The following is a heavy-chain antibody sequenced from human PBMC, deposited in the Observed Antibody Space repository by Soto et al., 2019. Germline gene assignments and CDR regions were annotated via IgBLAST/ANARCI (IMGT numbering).Heavy chain of an antibody. D-gene: IGHD4-17*01. Sequence: QLQLQESGPGLVKPSETLSLTCTVSGGSISSSSNHWGWIRQPPGKGLEWIGNIYYSENTYYNPSLKSRVTIPVDTSKNQFSLSLTSGTAADTAVYYCATQPPYGPLDHWGQGTLVTVSS. CDR1: GGSISSSSNH. J-gene: IGHJ4*02. CDR3: ATQPPYGPLDH. CDR2: IYYSENT. V-gene: IGHV4-39*01.